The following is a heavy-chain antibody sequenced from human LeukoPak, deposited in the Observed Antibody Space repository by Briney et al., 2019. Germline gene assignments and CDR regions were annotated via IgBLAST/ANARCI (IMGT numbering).Heavy chain of an antibody. V-gene: IGHV4-39*02. CDR1: GGSISSSSYC. CDR3: ARDDYDFWSGSYYFDY. J-gene: IGHJ4*02. D-gene: IGHD3-3*01. Sequence: SETLSLTCTVSGGSISSSSYCWGWIRQPPGKGLEWIGSIYYSGSTYYNPSLKSRVTISVDTSKNQFSLKLSSVTAADTAVYYCARDDYDFWSGSYYFDYWGQGTLVTVSS. CDR2: IYYSGST.